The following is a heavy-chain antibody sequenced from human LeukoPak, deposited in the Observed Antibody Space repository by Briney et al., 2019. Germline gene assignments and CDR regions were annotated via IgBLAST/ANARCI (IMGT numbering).Heavy chain of an antibody. CDR1: GFTFSSYW. CDR2: INTDGSGT. CDR3: ARAVGSGYYDSSGYPYYYYYMDV. V-gene: IGHV3-74*01. Sequence: GGSLRLSCSASGFTFSSYWMHWVRQAPGKGLVWVSRINTDGSGTTHADSVKGRFTISRDKAKNTLYLQMNSLRAEDTGVYYCARAVGSGYYDSSGYPYYYYYMDVWGRGTTVTVSS. J-gene: IGHJ6*03. D-gene: IGHD3-22*01.